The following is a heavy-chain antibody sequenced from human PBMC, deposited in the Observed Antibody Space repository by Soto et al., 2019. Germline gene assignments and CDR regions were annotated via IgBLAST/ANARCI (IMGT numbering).Heavy chain of an antibody. V-gene: IGHV1-18*04. Sequence: ASVKVSCKASGYTFTSDGISWVRQAPGQGLEWMGWISAYNGNTNYAQKLQGRVTMTTDTSTSTAYMELRSLRSDDTAVYYCPRANGDSTRGGRGYFDYWGQGTLVTV. CDR3: PRANGDSTRGGRGYFDY. J-gene: IGHJ4*02. CDR1: GYTFTSDG. D-gene: IGHD2-8*02. CDR2: ISAYNGNT.